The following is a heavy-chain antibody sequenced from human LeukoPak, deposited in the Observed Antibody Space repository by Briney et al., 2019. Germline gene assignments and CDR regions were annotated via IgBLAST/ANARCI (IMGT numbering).Heavy chain of an antibody. V-gene: IGHV3-21*01. CDR1: GFTFSSYS. J-gene: IGHJ6*03. D-gene: IGHD3-10*01. CDR2: ISSSSSYI. Sequence: NPGGSLRLSCAASGFTFSSYSMNWVRQAPGKGLEWVSSISSSSSYICYADSLKGRFTISRDNAKNSLYLQMNVLRAEDTAVYYCARDRPSGSYYSPMDVWGKGTTVTISS. CDR3: ARDRPSGSYYSPMDV.